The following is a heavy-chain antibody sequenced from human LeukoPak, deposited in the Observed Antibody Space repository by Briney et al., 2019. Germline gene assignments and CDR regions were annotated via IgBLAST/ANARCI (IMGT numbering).Heavy chain of an antibody. CDR2: NK. Sequence: NKYYADSVKGRFTISRDNSKNTLYLQMNSLRAEDTAVYYCARGPLQLGYCSSTSCYLPIDYWGQGTLVTVSS. J-gene: IGHJ4*02. V-gene: IGHV3-30-3*01. D-gene: IGHD2-2*01. CDR3: ARGPLQLGYCSSTSCYLPIDY.